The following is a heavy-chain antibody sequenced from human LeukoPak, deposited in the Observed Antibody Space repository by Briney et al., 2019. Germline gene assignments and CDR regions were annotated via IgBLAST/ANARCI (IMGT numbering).Heavy chain of an antibody. D-gene: IGHD1-14*01. CDR3: ARSGTDYGDPQAPAFYWYFDL. Sequence: GGSLRLSCAASGFTVSSNYMSSVRQAPGKGLEWVSVIYSGGSTYYADSVKGRFTISRDNSKNTLYLQMNSLRAEDTAVYYCARSGTDYGDPQAPAFYWYFDLWGRGTLVTVSS. V-gene: IGHV3-66*01. CDR1: GFTVSSNY. CDR2: IYSGGST. J-gene: IGHJ2*01.